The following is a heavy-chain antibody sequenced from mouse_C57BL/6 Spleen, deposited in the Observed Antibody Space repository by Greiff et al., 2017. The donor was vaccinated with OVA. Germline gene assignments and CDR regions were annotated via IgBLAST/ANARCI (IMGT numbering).Heavy chain of an antibody. D-gene: IGHD1-1*01. Sequence: QVQLKESGPGLVAPSQSLSITCTVSGFSLTSYGVHWVRQPPGKGLEWLVVIWSDGSTTYNSALKSRLTIRKDNSKSQVFLKMNSLHTDDTAMYYCARHAPDYYGSSPWYFDVWGTGTTVTVSS. J-gene: IGHJ1*03. CDR3: ARHAPDYYGSSPWYFDV. CDR2: IWSDGST. V-gene: IGHV2-6-1*01. CDR1: GFSLTSYG.